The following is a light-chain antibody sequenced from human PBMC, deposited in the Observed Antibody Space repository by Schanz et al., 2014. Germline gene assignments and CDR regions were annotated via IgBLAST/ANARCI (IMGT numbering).Light chain of an antibody. J-gene: IGLJ1*01. Sequence: QSALTQPPSVSGSPGQSVTISCTGTSSDVGSYNRVSWYQQPPGTAPKLMIYEVSNRPSGVPDRFSGSKSGNTASLTISGLQAEDEADYYCRSYTSSGAYVFGSGTKVTVL. V-gene: IGLV2-18*02. CDR2: EVS. CDR3: RSYTSSGAYV. CDR1: SSDVGSYNR.